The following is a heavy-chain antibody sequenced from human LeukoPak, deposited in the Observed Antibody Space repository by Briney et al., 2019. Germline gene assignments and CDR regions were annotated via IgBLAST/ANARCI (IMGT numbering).Heavy chain of an antibody. CDR1: GYTFTSYD. D-gene: IGHD6-13*01. CDR3: ARVGYSSSWYNFYYYGMDV. Sequence: ASVKVSCKASGYTFTSYDINCVRQATGQGLEWMGWMNPNSGNTGYAQKFQGRVTMTRNTSISTAYMELSSLRSEDTAVYYCARVGYSSSWYNFYYYGMDVWGQGTTVTVSS. J-gene: IGHJ6*02. V-gene: IGHV1-8*01. CDR2: MNPNSGNT.